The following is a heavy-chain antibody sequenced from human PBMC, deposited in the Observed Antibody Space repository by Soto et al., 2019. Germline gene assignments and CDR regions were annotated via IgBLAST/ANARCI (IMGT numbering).Heavy chain of an antibody. CDR3: ARDYDRTGYYYY. CDR1: GGTFSSYT. D-gene: IGHD3-22*01. V-gene: IGHV1-69*04. CDR2: IIPILGIA. J-gene: IGHJ4*02. Sequence: SVKVSCKASGGTFSSYTISWVRQAPGQGLEWMGRIIPILGIANYAQKFQGRVTITADKSTSTAYMELSSLRSEDTAVYYCARDYDRTGYYYYWGQGTLVTVSS.